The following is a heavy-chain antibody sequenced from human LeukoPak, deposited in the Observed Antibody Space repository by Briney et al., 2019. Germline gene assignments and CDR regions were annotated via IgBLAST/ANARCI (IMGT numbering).Heavy chain of an antibody. V-gene: IGHV3-23*01. Sequence: GGSLRLSCAASGFTFSSYAMTWVRQAPGKGLERVSAISGSGGSTFYADSVKGRFTISRDNSKNTLYLQMNSLRAEDTAVYYCAKKKLDTDAFDIWGQGTMVTISS. D-gene: IGHD3/OR15-3a*01. CDR3: AKKKLDTDAFDI. CDR2: ISGSGGST. CDR1: GFTFSSYA. J-gene: IGHJ3*02.